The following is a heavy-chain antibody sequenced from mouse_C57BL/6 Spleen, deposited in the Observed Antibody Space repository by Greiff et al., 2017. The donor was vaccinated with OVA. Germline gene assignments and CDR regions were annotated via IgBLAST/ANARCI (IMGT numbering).Heavy chain of an antibody. J-gene: IGHJ3*01. V-gene: IGHV5-4*03. CDR2: ISDGGSYT. CDR1: GFTFSSYA. CDR3: ARGRTMIRRGFDY. Sequence: EVKLMESGGGLVKPGGSLKLSCAASGFTFSSYAMSWVRQTPEKRLEWVATISDGGSYTYYPDNVKGRFTISRDNAKNNLYLQMSHLKSEDTAVYYCARGRTMIRRGFDYWGQGTLVTVSA. D-gene: IGHD2-4*01.